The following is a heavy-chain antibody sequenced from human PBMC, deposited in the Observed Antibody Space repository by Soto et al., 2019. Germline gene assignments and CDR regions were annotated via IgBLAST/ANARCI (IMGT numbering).Heavy chain of an antibody. V-gene: IGHV3-7*03. J-gene: IGHJ6*04. CDR3: ARDGCTSATCDVYGMDV. D-gene: IGHD2-2*01. CDR2: IKGDGSER. CDR1: GFTFSSYW. Sequence: PGESLKISCAASGFTFSSYWMSWVRQAPGKGLVWVANIKGDGSERHYVDSVKGRFIISRDNAKNSLFLQMNSLRVEDTAVYYCARDGCTSATCDVYGMDVWGEGTTVTVSS.